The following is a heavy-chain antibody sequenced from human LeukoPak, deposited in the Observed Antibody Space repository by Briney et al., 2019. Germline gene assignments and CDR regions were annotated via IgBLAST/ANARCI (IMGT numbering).Heavy chain of an antibody. D-gene: IGHD3-9*01. CDR3: ARDFAGWGYFDL. V-gene: IGHV3-48*03. CDR2: ISSSGTI. J-gene: IGHJ2*01. Sequence: GGSLRLSCAASGFTFSSYEMNWVRQAPGKGLEWVSYISSSGTIYYADSVKGRFTISRDNAKNSLYLQMNSLRAEDTAVYYCARDFAGWGYFDLWGRGTQVTVSS. CDR1: GFTFSSYE.